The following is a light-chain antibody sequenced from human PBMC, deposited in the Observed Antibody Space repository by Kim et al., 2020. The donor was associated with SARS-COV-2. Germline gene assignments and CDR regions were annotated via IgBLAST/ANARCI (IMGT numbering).Light chain of an antibody. CDR1: QAISSY. J-gene: IGKJ4*01. CDR3: QQLNSFPLT. CDR2: DSS. Sequence: GDRVNITCRASQAISSYFAWYQQRPGKAPKLLIYDSSTLHSGVPSRFSGSGSGTEFTLTISSLQPEDFATYYCQQLNSFPLTFGGGTKVDI. V-gene: IGKV1-9*01.